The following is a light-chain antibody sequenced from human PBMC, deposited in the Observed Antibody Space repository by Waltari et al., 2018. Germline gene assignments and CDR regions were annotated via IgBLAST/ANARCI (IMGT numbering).Light chain of an antibody. V-gene: IGKV4-1*01. CDR1: QSLLYSSNNRKY. J-gene: IGKJ2*01. CDR2: WAS. CDR3: QQYYSAPYT. Sequence: DIVITQSPHSLAVSLGDRATINCKSTQSLLYSSNNRKYLAWYQQKPGQPPKLLIHWASTRDSGVPDRFSGSGSGTDFTLTISSLQAEDVAIYYCQQYYSAPYTFGRGTKLEIK.